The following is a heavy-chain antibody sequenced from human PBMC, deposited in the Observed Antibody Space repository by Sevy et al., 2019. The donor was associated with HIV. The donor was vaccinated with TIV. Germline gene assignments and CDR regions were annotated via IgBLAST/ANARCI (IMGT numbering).Heavy chain of an antibody. V-gene: IGHV3-23*01. D-gene: IGHD1-26*01. CDR1: GFTFSNYG. CDR2: ILAGGGST. Sequence: GGCLRLSCAASGFTFSNYGMSWVRQAPGKGLEWVSSILAGGGSTYYADSVKGRFTISRDNSKNTLFLQMNSLRAEDTAVYYCARRDSANSFEILGQGTMVTVSS. CDR3: ARRDSANSFEI. J-gene: IGHJ3*02.